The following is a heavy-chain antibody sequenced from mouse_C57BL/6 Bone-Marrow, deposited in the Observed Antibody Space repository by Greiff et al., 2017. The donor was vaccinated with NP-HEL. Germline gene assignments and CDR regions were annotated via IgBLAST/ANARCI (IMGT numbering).Heavy chain of an antibody. V-gene: IGHV1-42*01. CDR1: GYSFTGYY. J-gene: IGHJ2*01. CDR2: INPSTGGT. Sequence: EVKLMESGPELVKPGASVKISCKASGYSFTGYYMNWVKQSPEKSLEWIGEINPSTGGTTYNQKFKAKATLTVDKSSSTAYMQLKSLTSEDSAVYYCARRDGGPFDYWGQGTTLTVSS. CDR3: ARRDGGPFDY. D-gene: IGHD3-3*01.